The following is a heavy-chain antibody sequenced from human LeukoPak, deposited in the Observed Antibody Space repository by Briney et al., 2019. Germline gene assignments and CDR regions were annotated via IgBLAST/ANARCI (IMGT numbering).Heavy chain of an antibody. CDR3: ARQLKRPDILTGYYSWVYYFDY. CDR1: GGSIRSGDYY. Sequence: PSQTLSLTCTVSGGSIRSGDYYWSWIRQPPGKGLEWIGYIYYSGSTYYNPSLKSRVTISVDTSKNQFSLKLSSVTAADTAVYYCARQLKRPDILTGYYSWVYYFDYWGQGTLVTVSS. J-gene: IGHJ4*02. CDR2: IYYSGST. V-gene: IGHV4-30-4*08. D-gene: IGHD3-9*01.